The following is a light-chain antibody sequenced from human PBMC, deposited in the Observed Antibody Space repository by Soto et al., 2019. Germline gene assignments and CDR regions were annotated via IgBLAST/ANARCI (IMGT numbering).Light chain of an antibody. V-gene: IGKV3-15*01. CDR1: QSVTSN. CDR2: AAS. J-gene: IGKJ4*01. CDR3: QQYKNWPPIT. Sequence: ETVLTHSPAPLPLSPREPATPSSRPRQSVTSNLAWYQQKPDLAPRLLIYAASTRATGVPARFTGSGSGTEFTHTISILQSEDFASYYCQQYKNWPPITFGVGIKVEIK.